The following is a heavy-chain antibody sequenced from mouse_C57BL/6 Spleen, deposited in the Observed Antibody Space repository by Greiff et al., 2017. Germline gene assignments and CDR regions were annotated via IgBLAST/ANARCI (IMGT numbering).Heavy chain of an antibody. D-gene: IGHD1-1*01. CDR2: IDPNSGGT. CDR3: ASLYGSSRYYFDY. J-gene: IGHJ2*01. CDR1: GYTFTSYW. V-gene: IGHV1-72*01. Sequence: VQLQQPGAELVKPGASVKLSCKASGYTFTSYWMHWVKQRPGRGLEWIGRIDPNSGGTKYNEKFKSKATLTVDKPSSTAYMQLISLTSEDSAVYYCASLYGSSRYYFDYWGQGTTLTVSS.